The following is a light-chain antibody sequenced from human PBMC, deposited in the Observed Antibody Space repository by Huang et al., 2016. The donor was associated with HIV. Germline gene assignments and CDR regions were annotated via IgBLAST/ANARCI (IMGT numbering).Light chain of an antibody. J-gene: IGKJ1*01. CDR1: QCVSSN. Sequence: EIVMTQSPGTLSRSPGERATLSFRPSQCVSSNLAWYQHKPGQAPRLLSYGSSTRATGVPARFSGRGSGTEFTLTISSLQSDDFVVYYCQQYQDWPRTFGQGTKVEIK. CDR2: GSS. CDR3: QQYQDWPRT. V-gene: IGKV3-15*01.